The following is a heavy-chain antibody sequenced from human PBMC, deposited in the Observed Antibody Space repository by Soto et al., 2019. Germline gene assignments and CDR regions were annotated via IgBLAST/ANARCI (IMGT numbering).Heavy chain of an antibody. CDR1: GYTFTGYY. Sequence: ASVKVSCKASGYTFTGYYMHWVRQAPGQGLEWMGWISAYNGNTNYAQKLQGRVTMTTDTSTSTAYMELRSLRSDDTAVYYCARVQSGSYYDYWGQGTLVTVSS. CDR2: ISAYNGNT. J-gene: IGHJ4*02. D-gene: IGHD3-10*01. CDR3: ARVQSGSYYDY. V-gene: IGHV1-18*04.